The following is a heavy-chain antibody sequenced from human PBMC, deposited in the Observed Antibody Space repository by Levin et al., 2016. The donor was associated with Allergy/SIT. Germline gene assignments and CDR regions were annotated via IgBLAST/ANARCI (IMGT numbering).Heavy chain of an antibody. CDR2: IYPTGRT. D-gene: IGHD1-26*01. CDR1: GGSISRYS. V-gene: IGHV4-59*01. J-gene: IGHJ4*02. Sequence: SETLSLTCTVSGGSISRYSWAWIRQPPGKGLEWVGYIYPTGRTDSNSSLESRVTISVDTSKSQFSLNLASVTAADTAVYYCAGSQPSRYYFDYWGQGTLVTVSS. CDR3: AGSQPSRYYFDY.